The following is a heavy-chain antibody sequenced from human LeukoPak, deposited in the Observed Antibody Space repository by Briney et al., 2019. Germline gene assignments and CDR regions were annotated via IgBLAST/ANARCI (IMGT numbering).Heavy chain of an antibody. Sequence: GASVKVSCKASGYTFTSYDINWVRQATGQGLEWMGWMNPNSGNTGYAQKFQGRVTMTRNTPISTAYMELSSLRSEDTAVYYCARGHYRSSRGIAAADYWGQGTLVTVSS. CDR1: GYTFTSYD. J-gene: IGHJ4*02. CDR2: MNPNSGNT. V-gene: IGHV1-8*01. D-gene: IGHD6-13*01. CDR3: ARGHYRSSRGIAAADY.